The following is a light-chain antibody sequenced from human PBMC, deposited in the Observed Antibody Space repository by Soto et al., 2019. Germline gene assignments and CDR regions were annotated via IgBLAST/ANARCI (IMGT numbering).Light chain of an antibody. CDR1: QSISSW. CDR3: QQYNSYPQYT. Sequence: DIQMTQSPSTLSASVGDRVTITCRASQSISSWLAWYQQKPGKAPKLLIYDASSLESGVPSRFSGSGSGTEVTLTISSLQPDDFATYYCQQYNSYPQYTFGQGTKLEIK. J-gene: IGKJ2*01. V-gene: IGKV1-5*01. CDR2: DAS.